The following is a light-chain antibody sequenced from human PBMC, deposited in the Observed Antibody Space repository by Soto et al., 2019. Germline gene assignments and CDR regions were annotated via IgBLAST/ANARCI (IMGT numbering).Light chain of an antibody. J-gene: IGKJ5*01. CDR1: QTVTSSS. CDR3: QQYKNWPPIT. Sequence: EIVLTQSPGTLSLSPGERATLSCGASQTVTSSSLAWYRQKPGQTPRLLIYDASTRATGIPARFSGSGSGTEFTLTISSLQSEDFAVYYCQQYKNWPPITFGQGTRLEI. CDR2: DAS. V-gene: IGKV3-15*01.